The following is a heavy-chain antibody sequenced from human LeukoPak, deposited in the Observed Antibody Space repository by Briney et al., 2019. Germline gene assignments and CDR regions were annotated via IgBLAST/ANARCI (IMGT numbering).Heavy chain of an antibody. V-gene: IGHV1-2*02. CDR3: ARAYYGSGSYSRDY. CDR2: MKPSTGAT. J-gene: IGHJ4*02. CDR1: GYTFTGYD. Sequence: ASVKVSCKPSGYTFTGYDIHWVRQAPGQGLQWMGWMKPSTGATNYAQEFQGRVTMTRDTSVGTAHMELSRLTPDDTALYYCARAYYGSGSYSRDYWGQGTLVTVSS. D-gene: IGHD3-10*01.